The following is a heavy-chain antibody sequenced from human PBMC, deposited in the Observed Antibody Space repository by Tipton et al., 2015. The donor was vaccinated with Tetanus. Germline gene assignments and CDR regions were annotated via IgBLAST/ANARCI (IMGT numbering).Heavy chain of an antibody. CDR1: GYTFTSYA. J-gene: IGHJ3*02. D-gene: IGHD6-13*01. V-gene: IGHV7-4-1*02. CDR2: INTNTGNP. Sequence: QSGAEVKKPGASVKVSCKASGYTFTSYAMNWVRQAPGQGLEWMGWINTNTGNPTYAQSFTGRFVFSLDTSVSTAYLQISSLKAEGTAMYYCARGPIAGAGTSDAFNIWGQGTMVTVSS. CDR3: ARGPIAGAGTSDAFNI.